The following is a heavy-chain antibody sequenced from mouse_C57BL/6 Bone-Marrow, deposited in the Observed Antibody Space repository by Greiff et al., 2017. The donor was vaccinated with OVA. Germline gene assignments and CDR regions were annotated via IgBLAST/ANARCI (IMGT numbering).Heavy chain of an antibody. Sequence: EVKVVESGPELVKPGASVKISCKASGYSFTGYYMNWVKQSPEKSLEWIGEINPSTGGTTYNQKFKAKATLTVDKSSSTAYMQLKSLTSEDSAVYYCARGGATMVTTTDPYWYFDVWGTGTTVTVSS. CDR2: INPSTGGT. CDR1: GYSFTGYY. V-gene: IGHV1-42*01. J-gene: IGHJ1*03. CDR3: ARGGATMVTTTDPYWYFDV. D-gene: IGHD2-2*01.